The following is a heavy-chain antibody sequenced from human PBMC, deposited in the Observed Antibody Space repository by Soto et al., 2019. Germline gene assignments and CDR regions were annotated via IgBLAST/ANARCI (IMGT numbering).Heavy chain of an antibody. Sequence: PGESLKISCAASGFTFSSYSMNWVRQAPGKGLEWVSSISSSSSYIYYADSVKGRFTISRDNAKNSLYLQMNSLRAEDTAVYYCARDFPSYSSGWYDTQRYYFDYWGQGTLVTVSS. J-gene: IGHJ4*02. CDR1: GFTFSSYS. CDR3: ARDFPSYSSGWYDTQRYYFDY. D-gene: IGHD6-19*01. CDR2: ISSSSSYI. V-gene: IGHV3-21*01.